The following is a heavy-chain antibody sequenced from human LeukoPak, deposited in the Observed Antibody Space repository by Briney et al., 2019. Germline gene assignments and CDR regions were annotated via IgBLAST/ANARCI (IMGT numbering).Heavy chain of an antibody. V-gene: IGHV3-74*01. J-gene: IGHJ4*02. Sequence: GGSLRLSCAASGFTFSKYWMLWVRQAPGKGLDSVSRINTDGTVTTYADSVKGRFTVSRDNADNTMFLQMNSVRDEATAVYYCATKQWLAPPPDSWGQGTPVTVSS. D-gene: IGHD6-19*01. CDR3: ATKQWLAPPPDS. CDR2: INTDGTVT. CDR1: GFTFSKYW.